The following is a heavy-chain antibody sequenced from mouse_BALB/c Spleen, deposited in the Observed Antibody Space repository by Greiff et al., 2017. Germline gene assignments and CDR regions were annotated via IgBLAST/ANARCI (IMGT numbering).Heavy chain of an antibody. D-gene: IGHD1-1*01. CDR2: ILPGSGST. J-gene: IGHJ1*01. CDR1: GYTFSSYW. V-gene: IGHV1-9*01. CDR3: ARGGNYWYFDV. Sequence: VKVVESGAELMKPGASVKISCKATGYTFSSYWIEWVKQRPGHGLEWIGEILPGSGSTNYNEKFKGKATFTADTSSNTAYMQLSSLTSEDSAVYYCARGGNYWYFDVWGAGTTVTVSS.